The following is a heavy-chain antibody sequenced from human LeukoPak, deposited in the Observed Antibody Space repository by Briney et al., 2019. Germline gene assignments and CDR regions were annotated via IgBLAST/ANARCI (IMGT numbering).Heavy chain of an antibody. J-gene: IGHJ4*02. D-gene: IGHD6-19*01. CDR1: GFTFSSYA. CDR3: AVANPYTSGWYYFDY. V-gene: IGHV3-53*01. CDR2: IYSGGST. Sequence: GGSLRLSCAASGFTFSSYAMSWVRQAPGKGLECVSVIYSGGSTYYADSVKGRFTISRDNSGNTLYLQMNSLRAEDTAAYYCAVANPYTSGWYYFDYWGQGTLVTVSS.